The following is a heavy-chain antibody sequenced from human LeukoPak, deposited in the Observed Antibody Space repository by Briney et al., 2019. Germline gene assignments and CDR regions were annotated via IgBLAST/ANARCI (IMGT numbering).Heavy chain of an antibody. D-gene: IGHD3-22*01. V-gene: IGHV3-74*01. CDR1: GFTFSSYW. CDR3: ARAYDSSGYYLYYYYYGMDV. CDR2: INSDGSST. J-gene: IGHJ6*02. Sequence: PGGSLRLSCAASGFTFSSYWMHWVRQAPGKGLVWVSRINSDGSSTSYADSVKGRFTISRDNAKNTLYLQMNSLRAEDTAVYYCARAYDSSGYYLYYYYYGMDVWGQGTTVTVSS.